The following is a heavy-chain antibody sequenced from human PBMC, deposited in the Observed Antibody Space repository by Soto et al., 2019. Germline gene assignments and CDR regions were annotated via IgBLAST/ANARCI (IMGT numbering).Heavy chain of an antibody. CDR2: VFPSDSDT. CDR3: ARYKTSSRNMWYSLGLDV. CDR1: GDSDLFNTYW. V-gene: IGHV5-51*01. J-gene: IGHJ6*02. D-gene: IGHD2-15*01. Sequence: GESLKISCKASGDSDLFNTYWIGWVRQRPGSGPEWMGIVFPSDSDTRYSPSFQGQVTISADKDTTTAYLQWSSVKPSDSAIYYCARYKTSSRNMWYSLGLDVWGQGTTVTVSS.